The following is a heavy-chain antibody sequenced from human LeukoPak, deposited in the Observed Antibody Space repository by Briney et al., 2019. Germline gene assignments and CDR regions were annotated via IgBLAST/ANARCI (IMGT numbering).Heavy chain of an antibody. CDR3: ASLGYDAFDI. CDR1: GFTFSSYG. CDR2: IRYDGSNK. Sequence: GGSLRLSCAASGFTFSSYGMHWVRQTPGKGLEWVAFIRYDGSNKYYADSVKGRFTISRDNSKNTLYLQMNSLRAEDTAVYYCASLGYDAFDIWGQGTMVTVSS. D-gene: IGHD3-16*01. J-gene: IGHJ3*02. V-gene: IGHV3-30*02.